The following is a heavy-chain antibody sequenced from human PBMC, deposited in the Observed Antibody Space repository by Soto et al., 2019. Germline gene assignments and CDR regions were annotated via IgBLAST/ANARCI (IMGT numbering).Heavy chain of an antibody. Sequence: QVQLVESGGGVVQPGRSLRLSCAASGFTFSSYAMHWVRQAPGKGLEWVAVISYDGSNKYYADSVKGRFTISRHNSKNTLYLQMNSLRAEDTAVYYCARASLVVVTPGHYWGQGTLVTVSS. CDR1: GFTFSSYA. V-gene: IGHV3-30-3*01. CDR3: ARASLVVVTPGHY. D-gene: IGHD3-22*01. CDR2: ISYDGSNK. J-gene: IGHJ4*02.